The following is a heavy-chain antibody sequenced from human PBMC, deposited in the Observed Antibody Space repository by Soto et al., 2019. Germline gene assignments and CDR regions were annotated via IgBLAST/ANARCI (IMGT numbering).Heavy chain of an antibody. J-gene: IGHJ5*02. CDR2: ISAYNGNT. CDR3: ARDSRYCSGGTCGP. Sequence: ASVKVSCKPSGYTFTSYGITWVRQAPGQGLEWMGWISAYNGNTNYAQKFQGRVTMTTGTSTSTAYMELRSLRSDDTAVYYCARDSRYCSGGTCGPWGRGTLVTVSS. D-gene: IGHD2-15*01. V-gene: IGHV1-18*01. CDR1: GYTFTSYG.